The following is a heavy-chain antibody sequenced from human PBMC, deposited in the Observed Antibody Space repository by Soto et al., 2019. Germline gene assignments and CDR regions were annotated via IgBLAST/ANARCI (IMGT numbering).Heavy chain of an antibody. CDR1: GFTFDDYA. CDR3: AKDIAYGDPGHAFDI. CDR2: ISWNSGSI. Sequence: EVQLVESGGGLVQPGRSLRLSCAASGFTFDDYAMHWVRQAPGKGLEWVSGISWNSGSIGYADSVKGRFTISRDNAKNSLYLQMNSLRAEDTALYYCAKDIAYGDPGHAFDIWGQGTMVTVSS. V-gene: IGHV3-9*01. J-gene: IGHJ3*02. D-gene: IGHD4-17*01.